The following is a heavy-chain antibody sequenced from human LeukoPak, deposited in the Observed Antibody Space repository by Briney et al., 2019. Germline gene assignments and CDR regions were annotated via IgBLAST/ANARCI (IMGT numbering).Heavy chain of an antibody. D-gene: IGHD3-22*01. CDR1: GFTFNSHS. Sequence: GGSLRLSCAGSGFTFNSHSMDWVRQAPGKGLEWVSSISSGSSYIYYADSVKGRFTISRDNAKNSLYLQMNSLRAEDTAVYYCARDPPRDSDGYTLYYFDYWGQGTLVTVSS. J-gene: IGHJ4*02. V-gene: IGHV3-21*01. CDR2: ISSGSSYI. CDR3: ARDPPRDSDGYTLYYFDY.